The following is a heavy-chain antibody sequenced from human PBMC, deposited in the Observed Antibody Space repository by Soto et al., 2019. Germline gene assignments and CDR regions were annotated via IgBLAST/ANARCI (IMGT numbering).Heavy chain of an antibody. J-gene: IGHJ5*02. Sequence: PGGSLRLSCATCGFTFSNYWIHWVRQAPGEGLVWVSRINPDATTINYADSVKGRFTVSRDNAKNTLYLQMNSLRAEDTAVYYCATAGSYRFDHWGQGTLVTVSS. D-gene: IGHD3-10*01. CDR1: GFTFSNYW. CDR2: INPDATTI. CDR3: ATAGSYRFDH. V-gene: IGHV3-74*01.